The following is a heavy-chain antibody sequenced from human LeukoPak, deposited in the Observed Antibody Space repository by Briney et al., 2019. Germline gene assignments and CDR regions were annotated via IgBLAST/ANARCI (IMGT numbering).Heavy chain of an antibody. CDR3: ARDHPRYKDCWDY. J-gene: IGHJ4*02. CDR1: GFTFSSYE. V-gene: IGHV3-48*03. D-gene: IGHD2-21*02. CDR2: ISSSGSTI. Sequence: PGGSLRLSCATSGFTFSSYEMNWVRQAPGKGLEWVSYISSSGSTIYYADSVKGRFTISRDNAKNSLYLQMNSLRAEDTAVYYCARDHPRYKDCWDYWGQGTLVTVSS.